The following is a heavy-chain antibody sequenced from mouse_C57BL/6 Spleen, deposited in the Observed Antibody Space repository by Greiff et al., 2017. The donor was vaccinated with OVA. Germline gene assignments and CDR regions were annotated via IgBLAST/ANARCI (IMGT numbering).Heavy chain of an antibody. CDR1: GYTFTDYE. CDR2: IDPETGGT. D-gene: IGHD1-1*01. V-gene: IGHV1-15*01. J-gene: IGHJ4*01. Sequence: VQLQQSGAELVRPGASVTLSCKASGYTFTDYEMHWVKQTPVHGLEWIGAIDPETGGTAYNQKFKGKAILTADKSSSTAYMELRSLTSEDSAVYYCTRERLRSYAMDYWGQGTSVTVSS. CDR3: TRERLRSYAMDY.